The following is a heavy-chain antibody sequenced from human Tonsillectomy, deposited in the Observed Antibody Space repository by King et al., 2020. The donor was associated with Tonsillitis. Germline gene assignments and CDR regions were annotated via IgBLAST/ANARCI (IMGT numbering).Heavy chain of an antibody. Sequence: VQLVESGGGLVKPGGSLRLSCAASGFTFSSYSMNWVRQSPGKGLEWVSSISSSSSYIYYADSVKGRFAISRANAKHSLYLQMNSLTAEDTAVYYCAIDCSGGSCYPYYYGMDVWGQGTTVTVSS. CDR2: ISSSSSYI. D-gene: IGHD2-15*01. CDR3: AIDCSGGSCYPYYYGMDV. J-gene: IGHJ6*02. V-gene: IGHV3-21*01. CDR1: GFTFSSYS.